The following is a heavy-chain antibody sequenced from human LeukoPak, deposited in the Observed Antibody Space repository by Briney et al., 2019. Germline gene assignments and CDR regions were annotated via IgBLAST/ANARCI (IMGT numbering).Heavy chain of an antibody. V-gene: IGHV3-33*01. D-gene: IGHD2-15*01. CDR2: IWFDGSEK. CDR1: GFTFSRHA. Sequence: GGSLRLSCAASGFTFSRHAMHWVRQAPGKGLEWVAVIWFDGSEKQYADSVKGRFTISRDNAKNSLYLQMNSLRDEDTAVYYCAGSRYFDYWGQGTLVTVSS. J-gene: IGHJ4*02. CDR3: AGSRYFDY.